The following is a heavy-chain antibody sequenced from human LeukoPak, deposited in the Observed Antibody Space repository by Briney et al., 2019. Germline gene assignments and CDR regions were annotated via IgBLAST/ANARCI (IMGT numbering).Heavy chain of an antibody. V-gene: IGHV3-7*01. Sequence: GGSLRLSCAASGFTFSSYWMSWVRQAPGKGLEWVANIKQDGSEKHYVDSVKGRFTISRDNAKNSLYLQMNSLRAEDTAVYYCARDLLLWFGELLSDAFDIWGQGTMVTVSS. J-gene: IGHJ3*02. CDR3: ARDLLLWFGELLSDAFDI. CDR2: IKQDGSEK. CDR1: GFTFSSYW. D-gene: IGHD3-10*01.